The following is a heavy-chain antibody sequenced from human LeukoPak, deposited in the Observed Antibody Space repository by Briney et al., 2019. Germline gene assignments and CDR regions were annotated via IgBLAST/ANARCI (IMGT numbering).Heavy chain of an antibody. D-gene: IGHD3-3*01. Sequence: SETLSLTCTVSGGSISSYYWSWIRQPPGKGLEWIGYIYYSGSTNYNPSLKSRVTISVGTSKNQFSLKLSSVTAADTAVYYCARLSDFWSGYYPYFDYWGQGTLVTVSS. J-gene: IGHJ4*02. CDR1: GGSISSYY. CDR3: ARLSDFWSGYYPYFDY. V-gene: IGHV4-59*08. CDR2: IYYSGST.